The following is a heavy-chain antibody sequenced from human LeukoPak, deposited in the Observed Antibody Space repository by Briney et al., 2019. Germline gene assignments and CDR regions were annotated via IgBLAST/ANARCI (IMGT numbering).Heavy chain of an antibody. J-gene: IGHJ4*02. V-gene: IGHV4-38-2*02. CDR1: GYSISSGYY. CDR3: ARGGLTGDLNRGADRGYFDY. Sequence: SETLSLTCTVSGYSISSGYYWGWIRQPPRKGLEWIGSIYHSGSTYYNPSLKSRVTISVDTSKNQFSLKLSSVTAADTAIYYCARGGLTGDLNRGADRGYFDYWGQGTPVTVSS. D-gene: IGHD7-27*01. CDR2: IYHSGST.